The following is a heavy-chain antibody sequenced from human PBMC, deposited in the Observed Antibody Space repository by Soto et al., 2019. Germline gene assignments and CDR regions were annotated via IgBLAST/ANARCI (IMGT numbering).Heavy chain of an antibody. V-gene: IGHV1-69*08. Sequence: QVQLVQSGAEVKKPGSSVKVSCKASGGTFSSYTISWVRQAPGQGLEWMGRILPILGIANYARKFQGRVTITAAKSTSTAYMERSSLRSEDTAVYYCAREEYYYGSGAFFGYWGQGTLFTVSS. D-gene: IGHD3-10*01. CDR2: ILPILGIA. CDR1: GGTFSSYT. J-gene: IGHJ4*02. CDR3: AREEYYYGSGAFFGY.